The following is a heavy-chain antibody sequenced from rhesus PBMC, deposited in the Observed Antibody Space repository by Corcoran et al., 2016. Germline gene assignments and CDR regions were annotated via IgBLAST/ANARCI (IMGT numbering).Heavy chain of an antibody. Sequence: QVHLVQSGAEVKQPGASVKLSYTASGYTFGNTDTPWVRWAPAPGLVWMGLHSLYNNTKTDPTTFHGRVTRTSDPSTSTGYMELSSLRSEDTAVYYCTREDYGTNYDAFDYWGQGVLVTVSS. J-gene: IGHJ4*01. D-gene: IGHD4-29*01. V-gene: IGHV1-180*01. CDR2: HSLYNNTK. CDR3: TREDYGTNYDAFDY. CDR1: GYTFGNTD.